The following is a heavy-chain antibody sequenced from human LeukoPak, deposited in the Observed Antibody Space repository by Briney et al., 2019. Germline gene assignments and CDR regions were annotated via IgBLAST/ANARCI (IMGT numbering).Heavy chain of an antibody. Sequence: SETLSLTCTVSGGSISSGSYYWSWIRQPAGKGLEWIGRIYSSGSTNYNPSLRSRATISIDTSSNEFSLKLSSVTAADTAVYYCVSGGYNPRFYYYYLDVWGKGTTVTISS. CDR2: IYSSGST. J-gene: IGHJ6*03. V-gene: IGHV4-61*02. D-gene: IGHD3-22*01. CDR1: GGSISSGSYY. CDR3: VSGGYNPRFYYYYLDV.